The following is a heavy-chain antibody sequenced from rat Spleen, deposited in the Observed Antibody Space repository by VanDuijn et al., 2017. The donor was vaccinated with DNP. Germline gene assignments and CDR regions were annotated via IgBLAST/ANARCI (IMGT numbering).Heavy chain of an antibody. J-gene: IGHJ4*01. CDR1: GFTFSDYY. Sequence: EVQLVESGGGLVQPGRSLKLSCAVSGFTFSDYYMAWVRPAPTKGLEWVAYIHYDGGTTYYGDSVKGRFTISRDNAENTLYLQMYSLRSEDMATYYCVRWGGTGAMDAWGQGTSVTVSS. CDR3: VRWGGTGAMDA. V-gene: IGHV5-22*01. D-gene: IGHD4-3*01. CDR2: IHYDGGTT.